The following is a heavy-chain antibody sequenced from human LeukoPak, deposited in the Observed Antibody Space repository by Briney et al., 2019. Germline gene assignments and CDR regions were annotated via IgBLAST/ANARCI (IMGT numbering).Heavy chain of an antibody. V-gene: IGHV3-11*01. D-gene: IGHD6-19*01. Sequence: GGSLRLSCEASGFTFSDNYMSWIRQAPGKGLEWVSYISSSTNTISYADSVKGRFTISRDNAKNSLYLQMNSLRAEDTAVYCCASGSGLVLQYFDYWGQGTLVTVSS. CDR1: GFTFSDNY. CDR2: ISSSTNTI. J-gene: IGHJ4*02. CDR3: ASGSGLVLQYFDY.